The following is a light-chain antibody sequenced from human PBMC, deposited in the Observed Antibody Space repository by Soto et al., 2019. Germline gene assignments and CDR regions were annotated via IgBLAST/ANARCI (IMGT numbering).Light chain of an antibody. Sequence: DIQMTQSPSTLSSSLGDRVTITCRASQSISSWLAWYQQRPGKAPKLLIHKASNLESGVPSRFSGSGSGTEFTLTISSLQPDDSATYYCQHYKTYSRTFGQGTKVDIK. CDR2: KAS. J-gene: IGKJ1*01. CDR1: QSISSW. V-gene: IGKV1-5*03. CDR3: QHYKTYSRT.